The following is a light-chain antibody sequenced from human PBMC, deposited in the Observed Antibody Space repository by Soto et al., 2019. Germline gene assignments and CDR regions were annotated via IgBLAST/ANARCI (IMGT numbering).Light chain of an antibody. CDR1: SSNIGAGYD. Sequence: QSVLTQPPSVSGAPGQRVTISCTGSSSNIGAGYDVHWYQQLPGTAPKLLIYGNSNRPSGVPDRFSGSKSGTSASLAITGLQAEDEADYYCQSYDSSLSGSWVFGGGTKHTVL. J-gene: IGLJ3*02. CDR2: GNS. CDR3: QSYDSSLSGSWV. V-gene: IGLV1-40*01.